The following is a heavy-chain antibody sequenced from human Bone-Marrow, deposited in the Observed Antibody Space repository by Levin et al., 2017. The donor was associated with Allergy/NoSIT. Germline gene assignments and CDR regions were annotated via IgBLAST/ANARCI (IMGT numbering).Heavy chain of an antibody. Sequence: SETLSLTCAVNGASFSGYFWTWIRQSPGRGLEWIGQINFNGITTYNPSLKSRVILSVDPTKKQFSLKLNYLTAADTAVYFCAGGEEVPTQYYLDYWGQGTLVTVS. J-gene: IGHJ4*02. CDR1: GASFSGYF. V-gene: IGHV4-34*01. CDR3: AGGEEVPTQYYLDY. D-gene: IGHD1-1*01. CDR2: INFNGIT.